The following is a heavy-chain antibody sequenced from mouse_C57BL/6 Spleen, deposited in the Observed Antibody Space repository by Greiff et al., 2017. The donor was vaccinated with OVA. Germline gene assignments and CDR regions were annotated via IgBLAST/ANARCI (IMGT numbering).Heavy chain of an antibody. CDR2: IDPSDSYT. Sequence: QVQLQQPGAELVKPGASVKLSCKASGYTFTSYWMQWVKQRPGQGLEWIGEIDPSDSYTNYNQKFKGKATLTVDTSSSTAYMQLSSLTSEDSAVYYCARFDGRSYWWYFDVWGTGTTVTVSS. CDR3: ARFDGRSYWWYFDV. CDR1: GYTFTSYW. V-gene: IGHV1-50*01. J-gene: IGHJ1*03. D-gene: IGHD1-1*01.